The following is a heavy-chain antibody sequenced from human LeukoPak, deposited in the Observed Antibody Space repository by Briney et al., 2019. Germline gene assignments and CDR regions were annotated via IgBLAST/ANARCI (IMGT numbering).Heavy chain of an antibody. J-gene: IGHJ3*02. CDR1: VFTFSSYS. CDR2: ISSSSSTI. Sequence: GGSLRLSCAAAVFTFSSYSMNWVRQAPGKGLEWVSYISSSSSTIYYADSVKGRFTISRDNAKNSLYLQMNSLRAEDTAVYYCASPYSSSWFDAFDIWGQGTMVTVSS. V-gene: IGHV3-48*01. D-gene: IGHD6-13*01. CDR3: ASPYSSSWFDAFDI.